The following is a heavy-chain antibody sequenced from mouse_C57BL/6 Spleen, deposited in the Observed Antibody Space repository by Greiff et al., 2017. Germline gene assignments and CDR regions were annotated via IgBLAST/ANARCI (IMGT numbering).Heavy chain of an antibody. D-gene: IGHD2-4*01. CDR1: GYTFTSYW. CDR3: ARARYDYDEGPPECAY. CDR2: INPSSGYT. Sequence: QVQLQQSGAELAKPGASVKLSCKASGYTFTSYWMHWVKQRPGQGLEWIGYINPSSGYTKYNQKFKDKATLTADKSSSTAYMQLSSLTYEDSAVYYCARARYDYDEGPPECAYWGQGTLVTVSA. J-gene: IGHJ3*01. V-gene: IGHV1-7*01.